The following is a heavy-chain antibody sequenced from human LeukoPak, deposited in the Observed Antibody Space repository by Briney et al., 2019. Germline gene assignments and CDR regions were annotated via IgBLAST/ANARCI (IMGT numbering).Heavy chain of an antibody. V-gene: IGHV4-4*02. CDR3: ASRFLGDAFDI. CDR1: GGSISSDIW. CDR2: IHHSGTT. Sequence: SGTLSLTCAVSGGSISSDIWWSWVHQPPGKGLEWIAEIHHSGTTNYNPSLKSRVSTSVDKSTNQFFLNLKSVTAADTAVYYCASRFLGDAFDIWGQGTMVAVSS. D-gene: IGHD2/OR15-2a*01. J-gene: IGHJ3*02.